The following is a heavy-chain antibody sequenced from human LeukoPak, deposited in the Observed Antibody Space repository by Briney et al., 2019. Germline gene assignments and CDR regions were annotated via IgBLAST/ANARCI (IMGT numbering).Heavy chain of an antibody. J-gene: IGHJ5*02. CDR2: INHSGST. CDR1: GGSFSGYY. V-gene: IGHV4-34*01. CDR3: ARSGVVAARSYNWFDP. D-gene: IGHD2-15*01. Sequence: SETLSLTCAVYGGSFSGYYWSWIRQPPGKGLEWIGEINHSGSTNYNPSLKSRVTISVDTSKNQFSLKLSSVTAADTAVYYCARSGVVAARSYNWFDPWGQGTLVTVSS.